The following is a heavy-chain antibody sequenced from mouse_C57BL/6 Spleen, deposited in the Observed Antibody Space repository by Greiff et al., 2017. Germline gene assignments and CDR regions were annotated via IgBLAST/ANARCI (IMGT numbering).Heavy chain of an antibody. V-gene: IGHV1-76*01. Sequence: QVQLQQSGAELVRPGASVKLSCKASGYTFTDYYINWVKQRPGQGLEWIARIYPGSGNTYYNEKFKGKATLTADKSSSTAYMQLSSLTSEDSSVYFCAREGEAWFAYWGQGTLVTVSA. CDR2: IYPGSGNT. CDR3: AREGEAWFAY. J-gene: IGHJ3*01. CDR1: GYTFTDYY.